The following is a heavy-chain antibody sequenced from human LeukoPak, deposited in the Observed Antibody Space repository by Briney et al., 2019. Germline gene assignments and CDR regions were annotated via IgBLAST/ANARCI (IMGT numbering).Heavy chain of an antibody. CDR3: ARAMQYSWSFDY. CDR2: IYYDGNT. D-gene: IGHD2-21*01. J-gene: IGHJ4*02. CDR1: GCSISSYY. Sequence: PSETLSLTCTVSGCSISSYYLSWIRQAPGKGLEWIGYIYYDGNTNDNPSLKSRVTISVDTSKNQFSLNPTSVTAADTAMYYCARAMQYSWSFDYWGQGTLVTVSS. V-gene: IGHV4-59*01.